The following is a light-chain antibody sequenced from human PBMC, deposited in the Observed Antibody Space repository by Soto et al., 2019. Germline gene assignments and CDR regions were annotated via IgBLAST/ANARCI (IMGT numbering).Light chain of an antibody. CDR1: QSITNR. Sequence: DIQMTQSPSTLPASVGDRVTITCRASQSITNRLAWYQQKPGKAPKVLIYDASNLESGVPSRFSGSGFGTQFIFTISSLQPDDFATYWCQHYGGMWTFGQGTKVDIK. CDR2: DAS. V-gene: IGKV1-5*01. J-gene: IGKJ1*01. CDR3: QHYGGMWT.